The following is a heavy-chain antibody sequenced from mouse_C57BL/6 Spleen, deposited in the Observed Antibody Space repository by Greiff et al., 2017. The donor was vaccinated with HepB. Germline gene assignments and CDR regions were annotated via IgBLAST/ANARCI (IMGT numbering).Heavy chain of an antibody. J-gene: IGHJ1*03. CDR1: GFTFSSYT. CDR3: ARSGIYYGYEGYFDV. Sequence: DVQLVESGGGLVKPGGSLKLSCAASGFTFSSYTMSWVRQTPEKRLEWVATISGGGGNTYYPDSVKGRFTISRDNAKNTLYLQMSSLRSEDTALYYCARSGIYYGYEGYFDVWGTGTTVTVSS. CDR2: ISGGGGNT. D-gene: IGHD2-2*01. V-gene: IGHV5-9*01.